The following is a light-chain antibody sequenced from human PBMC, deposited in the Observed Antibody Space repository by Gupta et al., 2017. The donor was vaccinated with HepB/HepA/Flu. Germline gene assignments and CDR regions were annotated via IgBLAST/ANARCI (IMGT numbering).Light chain of an antibody. CDR2: RNN. Sequence: QSVLTQPPSASGTPGQRVTISCSGSSSNIGSNYVYWYQQLPGTAPKLLLYRNNHRPSWVPDRFSGSKSGTSASLAISRRRSEHEADYYCAAWDDSLTAMFGGGTKLTVL. CDR3: AAWDDSLTAM. CDR1: SSNIGSNY. V-gene: IGLV1-47*01. J-gene: IGLJ3*02.